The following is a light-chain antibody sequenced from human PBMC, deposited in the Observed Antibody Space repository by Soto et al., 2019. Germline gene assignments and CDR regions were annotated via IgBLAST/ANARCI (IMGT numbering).Light chain of an antibody. V-gene: IGKV1-8*01. CDR3: QQYYSYPWT. CDR1: QGISSY. J-gene: IGKJ1*01. Sequence: AIRMTQSPSSFSASTGDRVTITCRASQGISSYLAWYQQKPGKAPKLLIYAASTLQSGVPSRFSGSGYGTQFTLTISCLQSEDFATYYCQQYYSYPWTFGHGTKVEIK. CDR2: AAS.